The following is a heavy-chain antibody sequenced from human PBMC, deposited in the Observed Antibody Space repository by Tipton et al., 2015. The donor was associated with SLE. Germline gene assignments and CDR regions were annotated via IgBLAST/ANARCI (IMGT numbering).Heavy chain of an antibody. J-gene: IGHJ2*01. CDR2: MYTSGST. CDR3: ARGSDGEYVRYFDV. Sequence: TLSLTCTVSGDSISSVSYFWGWVRQPAGKGLEWIGHMYTSGSTDYNPSLQSRVTVSIDTSKNQFSLKLGSVTAADTAVYYCARGSDGEYVRYFDVWGPGTLVTVSS. V-gene: IGHV4-61*09. CDR1: GDSISSVSYF. D-gene: IGHD4-17*01.